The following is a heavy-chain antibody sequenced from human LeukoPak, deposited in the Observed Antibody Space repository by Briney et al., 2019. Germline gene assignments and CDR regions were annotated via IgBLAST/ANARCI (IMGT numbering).Heavy chain of an antibody. D-gene: IGHD2-15*01. Sequence: PSETLSLTCAVSGYFIGSDYYWGWIRQPPGKGLEWIGTIYHIGSTYYNPSLKSRVIISVDTSKNQFSLKLNSVTAADTAVYYCARIYCTGGSCYHHDYWGQGTLVTVSS. J-gene: IGHJ4*02. CDR2: IYHIGST. CDR1: GYFIGSDYY. V-gene: IGHV4-38-2*01. CDR3: ARIYCTGGSCYHHDY.